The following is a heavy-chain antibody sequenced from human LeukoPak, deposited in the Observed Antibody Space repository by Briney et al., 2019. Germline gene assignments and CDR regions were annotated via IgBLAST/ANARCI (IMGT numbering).Heavy chain of an antibody. J-gene: IGHJ4*02. D-gene: IGHD5-12*01. Sequence: PGGSLRLSCAASGFTFSSYAMHWVRQAPGKGLEWVAVISYDGSNKYYADSVKGRFTISRDNSKNTLYLQMNSLRAEDTAVYYCARVGTSGYDNYWGQGTLVTVSS. CDR1: GFTFSSYA. CDR2: ISYDGSNK. CDR3: ARVGTSGYDNY. V-gene: IGHV3-30*04.